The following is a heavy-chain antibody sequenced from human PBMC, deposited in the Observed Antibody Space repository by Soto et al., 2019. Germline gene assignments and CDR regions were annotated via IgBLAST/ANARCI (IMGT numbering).Heavy chain of an antibody. Sequence: EVQLVESGGGLVQPGGSLRLSCAASGITLSSYWMYWVRQAPGKGLVWVSRIHNDGSSTSYADSGKGLFTIPSDNTKNTMHLEMNGPRVEDTAVDYCAVRGGYTTPFDYWGQGTLVTVSS. CDR3: AVRGGYTTPFDY. D-gene: IGHD1-26*01. CDR2: IHNDGSST. CDR1: GITLSSYW. V-gene: IGHV3-74*01. J-gene: IGHJ4*02.